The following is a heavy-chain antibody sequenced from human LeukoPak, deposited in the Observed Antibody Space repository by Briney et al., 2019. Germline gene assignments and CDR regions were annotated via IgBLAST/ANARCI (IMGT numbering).Heavy chain of an antibody. CDR2: ISTSSHRI. J-gene: IGHJ4*02. D-gene: IGHD1-1*01. Sequence: GGSLRLSCAASGFTFSSYCMSWVRQAPGKGLEWVSSISTSSHRIFDADSVKGRFTISRDNAKNALYLQMNSLRAEDTAVYYCARGLRETGFDSWGQGTLVTVSS. V-gene: IGHV3-21*01. CDR3: ARGLRETGFDS. CDR1: GFTFSSYC.